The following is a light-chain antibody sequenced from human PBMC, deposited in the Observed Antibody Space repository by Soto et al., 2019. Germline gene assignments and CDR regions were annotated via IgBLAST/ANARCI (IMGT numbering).Light chain of an antibody. CDR1: SSDVGGYNY. J-gene: IGLJ2*01. CDR2: EVS. V-gene: IGLV2-8*01. CDR3: SSYAGSNIL. Sequence: QSVLTQPPSASGSPGQSVTIFCTGTSSDVGGYNYVSWYQQHPGKVPKLMIYEVSKRPSGVPDRFSGSKSGNTASRTVSGLQAEDEADYYCSSYAGSNILFVGGTKLAVL.